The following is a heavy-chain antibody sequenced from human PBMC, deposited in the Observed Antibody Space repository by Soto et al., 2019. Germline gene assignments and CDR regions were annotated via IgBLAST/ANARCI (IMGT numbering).Heavy chain of an antibody. D-gene: IGHD1-26*01. CDR1: GGYMNHGGDY. Sequence: SETMSLTWNVSGGYMNHGGDYWSRIHKSPEKGLEWIGYIYVTGTTYYNPSFKSRVTISVDRSRSQFSLRLTSVTAEDTAVYFCARLYGSYIWAGNYFDSWGQGSLVTVSS. V-gene: IGHV4-30-4*01. J-gene: IGHJ4*02. CDR3: ARLYGSYIWAGNYFDS. CDR2: IYVTGTT.